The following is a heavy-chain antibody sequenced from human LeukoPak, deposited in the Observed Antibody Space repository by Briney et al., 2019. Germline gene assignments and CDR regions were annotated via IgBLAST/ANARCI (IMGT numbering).Heavy chain of an antibody. D-gene: IGHD1-1*01. J-gene: IGHJ4*02. CDR2: IHYSGST. CDR3: ARDRGTWNDDGFDY. CDR1: GGSISSSSYY. Sequence: PSETLSLTCTVSGGSISSSSYYWGWIRQPPGKGLEWIGSIHYSGSTNYNPSLKSRVTISVDTSKNQFSLKLSSVTAADTAVYYCARDRGTWNDDGFDYWGQGTLVTVSS. V-gene: IGHV4-39*07.